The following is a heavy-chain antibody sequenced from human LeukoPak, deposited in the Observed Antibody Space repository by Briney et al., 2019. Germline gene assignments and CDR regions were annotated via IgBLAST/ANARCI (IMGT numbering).Heavy chain of an antibody. J-gene: IGHJ4*02. CDR2: ISGSGGST. CDR3: AKGDGDIGVVVAAYYFDY. D-gene: IGHD2-15*01. Sequence: TGGSLRLSCAASGFTFSSYAMSWVRQAPGKGLEWVSAISGSGGSTYYADSVKGRFTISRDNSKNTLYLQMNSLRAEDTAVYYCAKGDGDIGVVVAAYYFDYWGQGTLVTVSS. CDR1: GFTFSSYA. V-gene: IGHV3-23*01.